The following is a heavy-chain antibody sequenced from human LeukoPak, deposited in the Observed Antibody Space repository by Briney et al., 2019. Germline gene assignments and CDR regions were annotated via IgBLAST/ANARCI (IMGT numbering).Heavy chain of an antibody. Sequence: PSETLSLTFAFYVGSFIGYYWSWIRQPPGKGLEWIGEINHSGSTNYNPSLKSRVTISVDTSKNQFSLKLSSVTAADTAVYYCARGRDYWGQGTLVTVSS. J-gene: IGHJ4*02. CDR2: INHSGST. CDR3: ARGRDY. V-gene: IGHV4-34*01. CDR1: VGSFIGYY.